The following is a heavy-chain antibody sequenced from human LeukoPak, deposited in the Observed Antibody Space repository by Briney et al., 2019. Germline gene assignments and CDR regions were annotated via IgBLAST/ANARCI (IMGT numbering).Heavy chain of an antibody. CDR2: IYYSGST. D-gene: IGHD6-6*01. J-gene: IGHJ6*03. CDR1: GGSISSSSYY. V-gene: IGHV4-39*07. CDR3: ARGPRSSYSSSWGAGYYYYMDV. Sequence: SETLSLTCAVSGGSISSSSYYWGWIRQPPGKGLEWIGSIYYSGSTYYNPPLKSRVTTSVDTSKNQFFLKLSSVTAADTAVYYCARGPRSSYSSSWGAGYYYYMDVWGKGTTVTVSS.